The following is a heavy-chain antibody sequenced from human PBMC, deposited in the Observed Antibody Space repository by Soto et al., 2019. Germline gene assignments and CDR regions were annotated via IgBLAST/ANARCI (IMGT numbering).Heavy chain of an antibody. V-gene: IGHV4-34*01. CDR1: GGSISSYY. CDR3: ARGRTMIVVAPLWY. CDR2: INHSGST. D-gene: IGHD3-22*01. Sequence: PSETLSLTCTVSGGSISSYYWSWIRQPPGKGLEWIGEINHSGSTNYNPSLKSRVTISVDTSKNQFSLRLSSVTAADTAVYYCARGRTMIVVAPLWYWGQGTLVTVSS. J-gene: IGHJ4*02.